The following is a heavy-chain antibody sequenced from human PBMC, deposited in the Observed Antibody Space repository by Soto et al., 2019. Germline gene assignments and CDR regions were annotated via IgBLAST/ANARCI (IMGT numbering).Heavy chain of an antibody. V-gene: IGHV3-66*01. Sequence: GSLRLSCAASGFTVSSNYMSWVRRAPGKGLEWVSVIYSGGSTYYADSVKGRFTISRDNSKNTLYLQMNSLRAEDTAVYYCARDLTDYGDYFYYYYYMDVWGKGTTVTVSS. CDR2: IYSGGST. D-gene: IGHD4-17*01. CDR3: ARDLTDYGDYFYYYYYMDV. CDR1: GFTVSSNY. J-gene: IGHJ6*03.